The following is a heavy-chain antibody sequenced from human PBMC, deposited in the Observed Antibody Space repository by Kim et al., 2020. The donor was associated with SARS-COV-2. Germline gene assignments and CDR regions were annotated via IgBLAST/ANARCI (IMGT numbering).Heavy chain of an antibody. J-gene: IGHJ4*02. CDR1: GFTFSSYG. CDR2: IWYDGSNK. Sequence: GGSLRLSCAASGFTFSSYGMHWVRQAPGKGLEWVAVIWYDGSNKYYADSVKCRFTISRDNSKNTLYLQMNSLRAEDTAVYYCARGPRLKVVTVDYWGQGTLVTVSS. D-gene: IGHD3-22*01. V-gene: IGHV3-33*01. CDR3: ARGPRLKVVTVDY.